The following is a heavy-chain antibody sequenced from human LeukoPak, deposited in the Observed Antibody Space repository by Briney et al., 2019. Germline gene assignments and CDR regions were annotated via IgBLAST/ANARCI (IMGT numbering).Heavy chain of an antibody. Sequence: SVKVSCKASGYTFTSYDINWVRQAPGQGLEWMGGIIPIFGTANYAQKFQGRVTITADKSTSTAYMGLSSLRSEDTAVYYCARENDILTGYYNGVFDIWGQGTMVTVSS. CDR2: IIPIFGTA. D-gene: IGHD3-9*01. V-gene: IGHV1-69*06. J-gene: IGHJ3*02. CDR3: ARENDILTGYYNGVFDI. CDR1: GYTFTSYD.